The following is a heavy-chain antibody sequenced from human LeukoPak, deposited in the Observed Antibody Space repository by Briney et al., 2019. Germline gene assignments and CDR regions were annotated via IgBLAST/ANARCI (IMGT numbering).Heavy chain of an antibody. D-gene: IGHD3-3*01. CDR3: ARDSVSSSYDFWSAYYTGTSY. CDR1: VYTFSHYG. CDR2: ISTYNGNT. Sequence: SVTVSLKASVYTFSHYGINWVRQAPGQGREGVGWISTYNGNTKYAQSLQCTVTMTADASTTRAYLELRSLISDDTAVYYCARDSVSSSYDFWSAYYTGTSYRGQGTLVTAAS. V-gene: IGHV1-18*01. J-gene: IGHJ4*02.